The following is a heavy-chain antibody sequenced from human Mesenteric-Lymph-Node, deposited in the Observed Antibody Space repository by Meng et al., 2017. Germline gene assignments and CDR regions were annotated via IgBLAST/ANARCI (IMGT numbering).Heavy chain of an antibody. Sequence: QVQLQESGPGLVKPSGTLSLTCTVSGGSITNRNLWSWIRQPPGKGLEWIGYIYYSGSTYYNPSLKSRVTISVDTSKNQFSLKLSPVTAADTAVYYCARGPTTYFDYWGQGTLVTVSS. J-gene: IGHJ4*02. D-gene: IGHD4-17*01. CDR1: GGSITNRNL. CDR3: ARGPTTYFDY. CDR2: IYYSGST. V-gene: IGHV4-30-4*01.